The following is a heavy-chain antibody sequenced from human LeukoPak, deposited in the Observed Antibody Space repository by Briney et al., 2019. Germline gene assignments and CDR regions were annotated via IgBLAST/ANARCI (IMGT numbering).Heavy chain of an antibody. CDR1: GGSINISSSY. V-gene: IGHV4-39*07. Sequence: SETLSLTCAVSGGSINISSSYWGWIRQPPGKGLEWIGEIYHSGSTNYNPSLKSRVTISVDTSKNQFSLKLSSVTAADTAVYYCASLIAVAGRWGQGTLVTVSS. CDR2: IYHSGST. D-gene: IGHD6-19*01. J-gene: IGHJ4*02. CDR3: ASLIAVAGR.